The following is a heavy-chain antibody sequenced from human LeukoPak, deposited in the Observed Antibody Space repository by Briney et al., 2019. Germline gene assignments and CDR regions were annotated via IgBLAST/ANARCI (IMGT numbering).Heavy chain of an antibody. V-gene: IGHV1-69*06. D-gene: IGHD3-22*01. CDR1: GGTFSSYA. CDR2: IIPIFGTA. J-gene: IGHJ4*02. Sequence: PKASVKVSCKASGGTFSSYAISWVRQAPGQGLEWMGGIIPIFGTANYAQKFQGRVTITADKSTSTAYMELSSLRSEDTAVYYCARRPLDSSGYYDYWGQGTLVTVSS. CDR3: ARRPLDSSGYYDY.